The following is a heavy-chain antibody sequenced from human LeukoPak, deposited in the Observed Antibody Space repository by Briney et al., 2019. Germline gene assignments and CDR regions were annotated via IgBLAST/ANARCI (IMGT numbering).Heavy chain of an antibody. J-gene: IGHJ4*02. CDR1: GFTFSSYG. CDR2: IRYDGSNK. V-gene: IGHV3-30*02. D-gene: IGHD3-10*01. Sequence: GGSLRLSCAASGFTFSSYGMHWVRQAPGKGLEWVAFIRYDGSNKYHADSVKGRFTISRDNSKNTMYLQMNSLRAEDTAVYYCAKDSAAPISITMVRGRWYFDYWGQGTLVTVSS. CDR3: AKDSAAPISITMVRGRWYFDY.